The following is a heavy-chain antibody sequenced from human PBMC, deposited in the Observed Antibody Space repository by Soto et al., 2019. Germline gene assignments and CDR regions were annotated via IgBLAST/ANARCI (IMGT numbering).Heavy chain of an antibody. CDR2: ISGSGGNI. D-gene: IGHD2-2*01. Sequence: GGSLRLSCAASGFTFSNYDMSWVRQAPGKGLEWVSYISGSGGNIYYAGSVKGRFTISRDNAKNTLYLQMNSLRAEYTAVYYCQPLSIVYWGQGPLVTGS. V-gene: IGHV3-23*01. CDR1: GFTFSNYD. CDR3: QPLSIVY. J-gene: IGHJ4*02.